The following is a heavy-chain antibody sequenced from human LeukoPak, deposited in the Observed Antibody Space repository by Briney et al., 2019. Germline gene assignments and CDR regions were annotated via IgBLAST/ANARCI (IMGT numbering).Heavy chain of an antibody. D-gene: IGHD6-19*01. CDR3: ARDPPGPVAGYFDY. J-gene: IGHJ4*02. CDR2: ISAYNGNT. Sequence: ASVKVSCKASGYTFTSYGISWVRQAPGQGLEWMGWISAYNGNTEYAQKFQGRVTITADKSTSTAYMELSSLRSEDTAVYYCARDPPGPVAGYFDYWGQGTLVTVSS. V-gene: IGHV1-18*01. CDR1: GYTFTSYG.